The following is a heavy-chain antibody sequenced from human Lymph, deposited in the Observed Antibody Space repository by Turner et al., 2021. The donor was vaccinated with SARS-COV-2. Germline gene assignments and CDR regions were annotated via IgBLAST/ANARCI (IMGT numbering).Heavy chain of an antibody. D-gene: IGHD1-26*01. J-gene: IGHJ4*02. CDR1: GFTFSYYW. V-gene: IGHV3-7*01. CDR3: ARMGSSSWYFDY. CDR2: IKQDGSEK. Sequence: EVQLVESGGGLVQPGGSLRLSCAASGFTFSYYWMSWVLQAPGKGLEGVANIKQDGSEKYYVDSVKGRFTISRDNAKNSLFLQMNSLRAEDTAVYYCARMGSSSWYFDYWGQGTLVTVSS.